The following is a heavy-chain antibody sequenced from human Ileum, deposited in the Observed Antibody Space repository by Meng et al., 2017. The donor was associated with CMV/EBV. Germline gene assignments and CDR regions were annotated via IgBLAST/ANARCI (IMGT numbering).Heavy chain of an antibody. J-gene: IGHJ5*02. V-gene: IGHV4-34*01. Sequence: AVNNGSLSAYYWSWFRQSPGKGLEWIGEINHSRSTNYNPSLRGRVTMSINTAQNQFSLNLRSVTAADSAVYYCARHQWVGMRYNYFDPWGLGTLAPSPQ. CDR3: ARHQWVGMRYNYFDP. D-gene: IGHD6-19*01. CDR2: INHSRST. CDR1: NGSLSAYY.